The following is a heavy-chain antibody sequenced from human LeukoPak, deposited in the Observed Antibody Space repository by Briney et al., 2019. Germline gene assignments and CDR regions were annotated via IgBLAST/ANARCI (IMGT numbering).Heavy chain of an antibody. J-gene: IGHJ5*02. D-gene: IGHD1-26*01. CDR2: LYYSGST. CDR1: GVSISSSSYY. V-gene: IGHV4-39*07. Sequence: SETLSLTCTVAGVSISSSSYYWGWIRQPPGKGLEWIGSLYYSGSTYYNPSLKSRVTISGDTSRNQFSLKLSSVTAADTAVYYCASRLGNWFDPWGQGTLVTVSS. CDR3: ASRLGNWFDP.